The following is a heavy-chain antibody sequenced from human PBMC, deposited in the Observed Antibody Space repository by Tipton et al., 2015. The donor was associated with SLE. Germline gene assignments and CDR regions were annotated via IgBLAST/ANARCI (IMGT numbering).Heavy chain of an antibody. V-gene: IGHV3-64D*08. CDR3: VKDVSIAAAGLFDY. Sequence: SLRLSCSASGFTFSSYAMHWVRQAPGKGLENVSAISSNGGSTYYADSVKGRFTISRDNSKNTLYLQMSSLRAEDTAVYYCVKDVSIAAAGLFDYWGQGTLVTVSS. J-gene: IGHJ4*02. CDR1: GFTFSSYA. D-gene: IGHD6-13*01. CDR2: ISSNGGST.